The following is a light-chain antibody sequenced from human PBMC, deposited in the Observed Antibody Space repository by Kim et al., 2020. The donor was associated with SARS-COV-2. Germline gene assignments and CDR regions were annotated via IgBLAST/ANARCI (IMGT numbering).Light chain of an antibody. J-gene: IGKJ2*01. CDR3: RQSYSTPPYT. V-gene: IGKV1-39*01. Sequence: DIQMTQSPSSLSASVGDRVTITCRASQSISSYLNWYQQKPGKAPKLLIYAASSLQSGVPSRFSGSGSGTDFTLTISSLQPEDFATYYCRQSYSTPPYTFGQGTKLEI. CDR2: AAS. CDR1: QSISSY.